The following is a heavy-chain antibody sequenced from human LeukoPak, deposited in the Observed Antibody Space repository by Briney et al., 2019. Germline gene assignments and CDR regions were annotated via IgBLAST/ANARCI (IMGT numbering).Heavy chain of an antibody. CDR2: IHHSGST. D-gene: IGHD3-3*01. CDR3: ARDGSRITIFGVVYDAFDI. J-gene: IGHJ3*02. Sequence: SETLSLTCALSGGSISSNDWWSWVRQPPGKGLEWIGEIHHSGSTNYNPSLKSRVIISVDKSKNQFSLKLSSVTAADTAVYYCARDGSRITIFGVVYDAFDIWGQGTMVTVSS. CDR1: GGSISSNDW. V-gene: IGHV4-4*02.